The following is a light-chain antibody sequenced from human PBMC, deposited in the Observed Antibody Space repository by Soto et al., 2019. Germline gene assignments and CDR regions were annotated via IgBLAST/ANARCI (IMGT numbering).Light chain of an antibody. CDR3: QQSFSNYFT. CDR2: GTS. CDR1: QNIRGF. Sequence: DIVMTQSPFALSASVGDRVTITCRASQNIRGFLHWYQQKPGKAPKLLIYGTSNLESGVPSRFGGSGSGTDFTLTISGLQLEDFATYYCQQSFSNYFTFGGGTKVDIK. J-gene: IGKJ4*01. V-gene: IGKV1-39*01.